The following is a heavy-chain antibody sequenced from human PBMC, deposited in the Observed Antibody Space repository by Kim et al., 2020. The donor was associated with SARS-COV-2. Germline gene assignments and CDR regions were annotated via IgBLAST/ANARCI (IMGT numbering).Heavy chain of an antibody. CDR3: ARKGAAYNYYYGMDV. CDR2: ISAYNGNT. V-gene: IGHV1-18*01. Sequence: ASVKVSCKASGYTFTSYGISWVRQAPGQGLEWMGWISAYNGNTNYAQKLQGRVTMTTDTSTSTAYMELRSLRSDDTAVYYCARKGAAYNYYYGMDVWGQGTTVTVSS. J-gene: IGHJ6*02. D-gene: IGHD2-21*01. CDR1: GYTFTSYG.